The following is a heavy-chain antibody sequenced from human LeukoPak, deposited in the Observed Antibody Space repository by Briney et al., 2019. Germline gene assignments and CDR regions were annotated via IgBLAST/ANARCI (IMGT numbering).Heavy chain of an antibody. CDR3: ARLSMVRGVRKYDSFDI. V-gene: IGHV4-34*01. D-gene: IGHD3-10*01. J-gene: IGHJ3*02. CDR1: GGSFSGYY. Sequence: SETLSLTCAVYGGSFSGYYWSWIRQPPGKGLEWVWEINHSGSTNYNPSLKSRVTISVDTSKNQFSLKLSSVTAADTAVYYCARLSMVRGVRKYDSFDIWGHGTMVTVSS. CDR2: INHSGST.